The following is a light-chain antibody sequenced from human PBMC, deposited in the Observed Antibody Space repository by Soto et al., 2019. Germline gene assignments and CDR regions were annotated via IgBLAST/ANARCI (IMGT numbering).Light chain of an antibody. V-gene: IGKV1-39*01. J-gene: IGKJ2*01. CDR1: QSIRSY. CDR3: QQSFSPLYT. Sequence: DIQMTQSPSSLSASIGDRVTITCRASQSIRSYVNWYQQKPGKAPNLLIYHASVLQSGVPPRFSASGSGTDFTLTITSLQPEDFATYYCQQSFSPLYTFGQGTKVDIK. CDR2: HAS.